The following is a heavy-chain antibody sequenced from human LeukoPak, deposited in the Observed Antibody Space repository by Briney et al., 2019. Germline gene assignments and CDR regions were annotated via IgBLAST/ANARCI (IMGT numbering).Heavy chain of an antibody. CDR2: MNPNSGNT. J-gene: IGHJ5*02. Sequence: ASVKVSCKASGYTFTSYDINWVRQATGQGLERMGWMNPNSGNTGYAQKFQGRVTMTRDTSTSTVYMELSSLRSEDTAVYYCARDSFRYCTNGVCYRGWFDPWGQGTLVTVSS. CDR1: GYTFTSYD. V-gene: IGHV1-8*01. CDR3: ARDSFRYCTNGVCYRGWFDP. D-gene: IGHD2-8*01.